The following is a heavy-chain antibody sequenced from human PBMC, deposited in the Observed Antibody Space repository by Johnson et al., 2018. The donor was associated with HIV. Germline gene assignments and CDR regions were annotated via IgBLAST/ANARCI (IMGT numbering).Heavy chain of an antibody. V-gene: IGHV3-30-3*02. CDR3: AKIVATSDDVFDI. J-gene: IGHJ3*02. Sequence: QVQLVESGGGVVQPGRSLRLSCVASGFTFTSYTMHWVRQAPGKGLEWVALISYDGSNKYYADSVKGRFTISRDNSKNTLYLQMNSLRAEDTAVFYCAKIVATSDDVFDIWGQGTKVTVSS. D-gene: IGHD5-12*01. CDR1: GFTFTSYT. CDR2: ISYDGSNK.